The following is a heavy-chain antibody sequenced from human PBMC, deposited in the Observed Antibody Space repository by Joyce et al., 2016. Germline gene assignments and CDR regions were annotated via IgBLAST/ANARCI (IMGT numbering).Heavy chain of an antibody. CDR3: ARAGYSGFDFEFGN. CDR2: IYNTGTT. J-gene: IGHJ4*02. D-gene: IGHD5-12*01. V-gene: IGHV4-31*03. CDR1: GGSISSGGYY. Sequence: QVQLQESGPGLVKPSQTLSLTCTVSGGSISSGGYYWSWIRQHPGKCLEWIGYIYNTGTTYYNPSLRSRFTISLDRSNNQFSLKLRSVTAADTAVYYCARAGYSGFDFEFGNWGQGTLVTVSS.